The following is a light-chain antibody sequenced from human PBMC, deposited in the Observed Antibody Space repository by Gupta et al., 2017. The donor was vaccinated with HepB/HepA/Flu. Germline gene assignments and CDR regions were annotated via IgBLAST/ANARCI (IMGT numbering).Light chain of an antibody. J-gene: IGKJ2*01. Sequence: IVMTQSPDSLAVSLGERATINCKSSQSVLYTSNNKNYLSWYQQKPGQPPKLLIYWASTRESGVPDRFSGSGYGTDFTLTISSRQAEDVAVYYCHQYDNNPLYTFGQGTKMEIK. CDR1: QSVLYTSNNKNY. CDR3: HQYDNNPLYT. V-gene: IGKV4-1*01. CDR2: WAS.